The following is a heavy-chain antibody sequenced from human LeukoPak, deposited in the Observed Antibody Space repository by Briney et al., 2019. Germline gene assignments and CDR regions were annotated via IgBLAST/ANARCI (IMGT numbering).Heavy chain of an antibody. CDR3: AREPILGYCSGGSCYSRGAYFDY. J-gene: IGHJ4*02. V-gene: IGHV1-69*04. CDR2: IIPILGIA. Sequence: SVKVSCKASGGTFSSYAISWVRQAPGQGLEWMGRIIPILGIANYAQKFQGRVTITADKSTSTAYMELSSPRSEDTAVYYCAREPILGYCSGGSCYSRGAYFDYWGQGTLVTVSS. CDR1: GGTFSSYA. D-gene: IGHD2-15*01.